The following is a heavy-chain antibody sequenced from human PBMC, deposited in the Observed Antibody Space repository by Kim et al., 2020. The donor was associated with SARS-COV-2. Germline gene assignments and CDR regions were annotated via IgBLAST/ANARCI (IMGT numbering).Heavy chain of an antibody. J-gene: IGHJ4*02. CDR1: GFTFSSYA. V-gene: IGHV3-23*01. CDR2: IRGSGSGT. CDR3: AKVLLRNSNVDY. Sequence: GGSLRLSCAASGFTFSSYAMSWVRQAPGKGLEWVSAIRGSGSGTYYADSVKGRFTISRDNSKNTLYLQMNSLRAEDTAVYYCAKVLLRNSNVDYSGQGTLVTVSS. D-gene: IGHD4-4*01.